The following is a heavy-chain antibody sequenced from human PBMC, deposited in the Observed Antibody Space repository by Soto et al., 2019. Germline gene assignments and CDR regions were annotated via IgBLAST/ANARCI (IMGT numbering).Heavy chain of an antibody. J-gene: IGHJ6*02. Sequence: PXESLTISCKGSGYSFTSYWISWVRQMPGKGLEWMGRIDPSDSYTNYSPSFQGHVTISADKSISTAYLQWSSLKASDTAMYYCARHYYYYYGMDVWGQGTTVTVSS. V-gene: IGHV5-10-1*01. CDR2: IDPSDSYT. CDR3: ARHYYYYYGMDV. CDR1: GYSFTSYW.